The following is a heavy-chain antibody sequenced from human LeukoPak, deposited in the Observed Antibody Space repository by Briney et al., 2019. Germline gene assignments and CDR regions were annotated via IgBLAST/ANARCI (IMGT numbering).Heavy chain of an antibody. D-gene: IGHD4-17*01. V-gene: IGHV3-11*01. CDR2: IGNSGSTI. J-gene: IGHJ6*03. Sequence: GGSLRLSCAASGFTFSDYYMSWIRQAPGKGLEWVLYIGNSGSTIYYADAVKGRFTISRDNAKNSLYLQMNSLRVEDTAVYYCARGYGDDGIDFYHMDVWGKGTTVTVSS. CDR3: ARGYGDDGIDFYHMDV. CDR1: GFTFSDYY.